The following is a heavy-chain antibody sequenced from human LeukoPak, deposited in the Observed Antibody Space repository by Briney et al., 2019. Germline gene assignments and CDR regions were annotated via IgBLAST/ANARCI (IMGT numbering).Heavy chain of an antibody. CDR2: ISSNGGST. J-gene: IGHJ4*02. Sequence: GGSLRLSSSASGFTFSSYAMHWVRQAPGKGLEYVSAISSNGGSTYYANSVKGRFTISRDNSKNTLYLQMSSLRAEDTAVYYCVKIHSSGWYGLDYWGQGTLVTVSS. V-gene: IGHV3-64D*06. D-gene: IGHD6-19*01. CDR1: GFTFSSYA. CDR3: VKIHSSGWYGLDY.